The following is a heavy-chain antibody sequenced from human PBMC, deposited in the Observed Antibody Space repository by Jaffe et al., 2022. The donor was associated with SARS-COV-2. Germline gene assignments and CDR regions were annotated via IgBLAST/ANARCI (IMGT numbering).Heavy chain of an antibody. D-gene: IGHD3-3*01. CDR3: AKESDFGVVSLFYGMDV. J-gene: IGHJ6*02. Sequence: EVQLLESGGGLVQPGGSLRLSCAASGFTFSSYAMSWVRQAPGKGLEWVSAISGSGGSTYYADSVKGRFTISRDNSKNTLYLQMNSLRAEDTAVYYCAKESDFGVVSLFYGMDVWGQGTTVTVSS. CDR1: GFTFSSYA. CDR2: ISGSGGST. V-gene: IGHV3-23*01.